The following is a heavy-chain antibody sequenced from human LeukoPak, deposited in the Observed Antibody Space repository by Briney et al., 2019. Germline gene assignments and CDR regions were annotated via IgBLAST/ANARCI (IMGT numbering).Heavy chain of an antibody. CDR1: GFTFSSYG. CDR3: ARPPTGYTYGYYFDY. J-gene: IGHJ4*02. D-gene: IGHD5-18*01. Sequence: GGSLRLSCAASGFTFSSYGMHWVRQAPGKGLEWVAVIWYDGSNQYYADSVKGRFTISRDNYKNTLYLQMNSLRAEDTAVYYCARPPTGYTYGYYFDYWGQGTLVTVSS. V-gene: IGHV3-33*01. CDR2: IWYDGSNQ.